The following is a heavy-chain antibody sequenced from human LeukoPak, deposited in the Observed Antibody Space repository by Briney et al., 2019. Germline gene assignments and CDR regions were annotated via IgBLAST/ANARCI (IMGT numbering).Heavy chain of an antibody. CDR2: ISFDGNNE. CDR3: ANIIRKYTSGYYYFDY. CDR1: EFTFSSYA. J-gene: IGHJ4*02. Sequence: GGSLRLPCAASEFTFSSYAMHWVRQAPGKGLEWVAAISFDGNNEYYADSVKGRFTISRDNSKNTLYLQMNSLRAEDTAVYYCANIIRKYTSGYYYFDYWGQGTLVTVSS. D-gene: IGHD6-25*01. V-gene: IGHV3-30-3*01.